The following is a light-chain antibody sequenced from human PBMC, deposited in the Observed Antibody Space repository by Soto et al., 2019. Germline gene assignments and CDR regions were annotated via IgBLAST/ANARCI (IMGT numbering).Light chain of an antibody. V-gene: IGKV3-20*01. Sequence: ENGSTLSPGTLSLTPGERATLSCRTSQSVSNNYLAWYQQKPGQAPKFLIYGVSSRATGIPDRFSGSGSGTDFTLTISRLEPEDFAVYHCQQYGSAPRITFGQGRLLEI. CDR1: QSVSNNY. CDR2: GVS. CDR3: QQYGSAPRIT. J-gene: IGKJ5*01.